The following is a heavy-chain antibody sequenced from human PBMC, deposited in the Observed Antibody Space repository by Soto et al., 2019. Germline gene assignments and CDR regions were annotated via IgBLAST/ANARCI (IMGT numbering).Heavy chain of an antibody. D-gene: IGHD3-22*01. J-gene: IGHJ4*02. V-gene: IGHV4-59*12. CDR3: AIEQAGERLLHNYFDY. CDR1: AGFLSSYY. CDR2: IYYCGSA. Sequence: SQRRSLTSPVAAGFLSSYYWSCNRHPASKELEWIRYIYYCGSADYNPSLKSRVTISIDTSKNQCCMKLSSVTAADTAAYYCAIEQAGERLLHNYFDYWAKGTLVPVSS.